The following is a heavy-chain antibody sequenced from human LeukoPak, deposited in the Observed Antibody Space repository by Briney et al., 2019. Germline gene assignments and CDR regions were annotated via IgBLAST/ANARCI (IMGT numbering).Heavy chain of an antibody. V-gene: IGHV3-23*01. CDR1: GFTFNNFA. Sequence: GGSLRLSCSASGFTFNNFAMTWVRQAPGKGLEWVSSISGSGGSTYYADSVKGRFTISRDNSKNTLYLQMNSLRAEDTAVYYCAKDGGDYETHWGQGTLVTVSS. J-gene: IGHJ4*02. D-gene: IGHD4-17*01. CDR3: AKDGGDYETH. CDR2: ISGSGGST.